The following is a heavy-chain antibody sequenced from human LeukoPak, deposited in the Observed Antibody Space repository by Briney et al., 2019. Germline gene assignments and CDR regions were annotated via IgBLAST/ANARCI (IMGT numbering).Heavy chain of an antibody. CDR2: INHSGST. Sequence: SETLSLTCAVYGGSFSGYYWSWIRQPPGKGLEWIGEINHSGSTNYNPSLKSRVTISVDTSKNQLSLKLSSVTAADTAVYYCARGSAIVVVPAAIPSFDYWGQGTLVTVSS. D-gene: IGHD2-2*02. CDR1: GGSFSGYY. J-gene: IGHJ4*02. CDR3: ARGSAIVVVPAAIPSFDY. V-gene: IGHV4-34*01.